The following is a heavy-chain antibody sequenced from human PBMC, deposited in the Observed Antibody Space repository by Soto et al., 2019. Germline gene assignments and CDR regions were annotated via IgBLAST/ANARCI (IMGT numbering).Heavy chain of an antibody. CDR3: ARAKSTPIVPALY. V-gene: IGHV4-61*01. CDR2: IYNSGTT. Sequence: SETLSLTCTVSGDSVNSGTYYWSWIRQPPGKGLEWIGYIYNSGTTKYNPSLKSRVTISVDRSKNQFSLNLRSVTAADTAEYYCARAKSTPIVPALYWGQGTLVNGSS. D-gene: IGHD2-2*01. J-gene: IGHJ4*02. CDR1: GDSVNSGTYY.